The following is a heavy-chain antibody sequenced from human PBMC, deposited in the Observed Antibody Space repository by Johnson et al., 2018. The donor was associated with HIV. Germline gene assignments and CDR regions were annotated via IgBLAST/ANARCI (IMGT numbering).Heavy chain of an antibody. CDR1: GLNFSDYS. Sequence: QVQLVEYGGGVVQPGRSMRLACAAYGLNFSDYSMHWVRQAPGKGLEWVATISYDGSDKYFADSVKGRFTIFRANSKNTLYLQLNSLRAEDTAVYYCAKGGYNWKFDGFDIWGQGTMVTVSS. CDR2: ISYDGSDK. V-gene: IGHV3-30*18. J-gene: IGHJ3*02. D-gene: IGHD1-20*01. CDR3: AKGGYNWKFDGFDI.